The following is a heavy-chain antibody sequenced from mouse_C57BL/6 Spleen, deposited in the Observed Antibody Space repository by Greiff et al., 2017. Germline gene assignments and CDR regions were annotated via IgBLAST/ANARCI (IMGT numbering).Heavy chain of an antibody. Sequence: EVQRVESGGGLVKPGGSLKLSCAASGFTFSDYGMHWVRQAPEKGLEWVAYISSGSSTIYYADTVKGRFTISRDNAKNTLFLQMTSLRSEDTAMYYCAKGYGYDEGAWFAYWGQGTLVTVSA. V-gene: IGHV5-17*01. CDR2: ISSGSSTI. CDR1: GFTFSDYG. CDR3: AKGYGYDEGAWFAY. J-gene: IGHJ3*01. D-gene: IGHD2-2*01.